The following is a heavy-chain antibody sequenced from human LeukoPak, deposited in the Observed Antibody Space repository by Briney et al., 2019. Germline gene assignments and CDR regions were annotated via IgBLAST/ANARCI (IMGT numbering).Heavy chain of an antibody. CDR1: GYTFTGYY. D-gene: IGHD1-1*01. CDR3: ARGPGHVGWNFDY. J-gene: IGHJ4*02. Sequence: GASVKVSCKASGYTFTGYYMHWVRQAPGQGLEWMGWINPNSGGTNYAQKFQGWVTMTTDTSTSTAYMELRSLRSDDTAVYYCARGPGHVGWNFDYWGQGTLVTVSS. CDR2: INPNSGGT. V-gene: IGHV1-2*04.